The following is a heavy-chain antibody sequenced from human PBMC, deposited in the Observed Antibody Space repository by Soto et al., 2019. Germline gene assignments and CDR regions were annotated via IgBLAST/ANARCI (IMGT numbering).Heavy chain of an antibody. J-gene: IGHJ4*02. V-gene: IGHV2-5*02. CDR2: IYWDDDK. CDR3: AHRVLRTVFGLVTTTAIYFDF. Sequence: QITLNESGPTQVKPRQTLTLTCNFSGFSLTTSGVGVGWIRQSPGKAPEWLALIYWDDDKRYSPSLKSRLIITKDTSKNQVVLTMADLDPADTATYYCAHRVLRTVFGLVTTTAIYFDFWGQGTPVAVSS. D-gene: IGHD3-3*01. CDR1: GFSLTTSGVG.